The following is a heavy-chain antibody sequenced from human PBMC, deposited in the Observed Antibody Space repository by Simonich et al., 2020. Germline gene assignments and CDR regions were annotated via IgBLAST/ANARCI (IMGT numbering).Heavy chain of an antibody. CDR2: INHSIHN. CDR1: GGSCSGYY. Sequence: QVQLQTWGAGLLKPSETLSLTCAVYGGSCSGYYWRWIRQPPGKGREWIGDINHSIHNNYNPSLKSRDTISVDTSKNQFSLELSSVTAADTAVYYCARPLGIVWAFDIWGQGTMVTVAS. V-gene: IGHV4-34*01. J-gene: IGHJ3*02. CDR3: ARPLGIVWAFDI. D-gene: IGHD3-16*01.